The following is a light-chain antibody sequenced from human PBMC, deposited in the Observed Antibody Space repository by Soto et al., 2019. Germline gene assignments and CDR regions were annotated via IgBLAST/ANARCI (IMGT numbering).Light chain of an antibody. CDR1: QSVSSSY. Sequence: EIVLTQSPGTLSLSPGERATLSCRASQSVSSSYLAWYQQKPGQAPRLLIYAASSRTTGIPDRFSGSGSGTDFTLTISRLEPEDFAVYYCQQYGSSPRTFDQGTKV. CDR3: QQYGSSPRT. V-gene: IGKV3-20*01. CDR2: AAS. J-gene: IGKJ1*01.